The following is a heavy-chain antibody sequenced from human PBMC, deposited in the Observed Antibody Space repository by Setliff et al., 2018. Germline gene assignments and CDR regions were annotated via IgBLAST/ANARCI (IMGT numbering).Heavy chain of an antibody. CDR2: ISGSGAI. Sequence: GSLRLSCVASGFTFSNYAMSWVRQAPGKGLEWVSAISGSGAISYADSVKGRFTVSRDNSKNTLYLQMNSLRGEDTAVYYCAKDTGYYFDYWGQGTLVTVSS. V-gene: IGHV3-23*01. CDR3: AKDTGYYFDY. D-gene: IGHD4-4*01. J-gene: IGHJ4*02. CDR1: GFTFSNYA.